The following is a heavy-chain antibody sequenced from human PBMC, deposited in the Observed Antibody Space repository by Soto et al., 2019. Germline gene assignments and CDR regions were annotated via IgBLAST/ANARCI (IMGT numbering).Heavy chain of an antibody. D-gene: IGHD2-2*01. CDR2: VSKSDYT. J-gene: IGHJ4*02. Sequence: GGSLRLSCEVSGFNFNNYGINWVRQAPGKGLEWVSSVSKSDYTYYSDSVKGRFTISRDNAKNSVSLQMNTLRAEDTAVYYCAREDSIIIPAVSDFWGQGTLVTVSS. CDR1: GFNFNNYG. CDR3: AREDSIIIPAVSDF. V-gene: IGHV3-21*01.